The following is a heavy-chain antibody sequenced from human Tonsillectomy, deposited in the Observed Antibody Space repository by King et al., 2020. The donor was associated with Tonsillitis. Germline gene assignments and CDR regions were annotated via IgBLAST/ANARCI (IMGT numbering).Heavy chain of an antibody. V-gene: IGHV3-20*04. Sequence: VQLVESGGGVVRPGGSLRLSCAASGFIFDDYGMSWVRQAPGKGLEWVSGINWNGGSTGYADSVKGRFTISRDNAQNSLYLQVNSLRAEDTALYYCARDRKRYDDSSGFAVLDYFDYWGQGTLVTVSS. CDR1: GFIFDDYG. J-gene: IGHJ4*02. CDR2: INWNGGST. D-gene: IGHD3-22*01. CDR3: ARDRKRYDDSSGFAVLDYFDY.